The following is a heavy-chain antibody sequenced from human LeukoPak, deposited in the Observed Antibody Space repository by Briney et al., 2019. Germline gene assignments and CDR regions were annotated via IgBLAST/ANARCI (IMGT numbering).Heavy chain of an antibody. CDR1: GGSISSYY. Sequence: SETLSLTCTVSGGSISSYYWSWIRQPPGKGLEWIGHIYYSGSTNYNPSLKSRVTVSVDTSKNQFSLTLSSVTAADTAVYYCARDAYSSGPTRSRSYWYFDLWGRGTLVTVSS. D-gene: IGHD6-19*01. CDR3: ARDAYSSGPTRSRSYWYFDL. J-gene: IGHJ2*01. CDR2: IYYSGST. V-gene: IGHV4-59*01.